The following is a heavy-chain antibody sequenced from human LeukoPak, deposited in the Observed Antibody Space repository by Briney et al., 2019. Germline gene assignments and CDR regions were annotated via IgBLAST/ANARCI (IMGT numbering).Heavy chain of an antibody. V-gene: IGHV1-24*01. Sequence: ASVKVSCKVSGYSVNELSMHWVRQAPGLGLVWMGGFNREDDAPVYAQQFQGRVTMTEDTSTDTAYMELSSLRSEDTALYYCATLDPYYDTSGRPLLPDWGQGTLVTVSS. CDR2: FNREDDAP. CDR3: ATLDPYYDTSGRPLLPD. CDR1: GYSVNELS. J-gene: IGHJ4*02. D-gene: IGHD3-22*01.